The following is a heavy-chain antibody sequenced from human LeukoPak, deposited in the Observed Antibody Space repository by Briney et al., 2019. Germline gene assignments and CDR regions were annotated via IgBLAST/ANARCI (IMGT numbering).Heavy chain of an antibody. CDR1: GFTFSRYW. Sequence: GGSLRLSCAASGFTFSRYWMRWVRQAPGKGLEWVANIKQDGSEKYYVDSVKGRFTISRDNAKNSLYLQMNSLRAEDTAVYYCAREEYYDFWSGYDAFDIWGQGTMVTVSS. J-gene: IGHJ3*02. D-gene: IGHD3-3*01. CDR3: AREEYYDFWSGYDAFDI. CDR2: IKQDGSEK. V-gene: IGHV3-7*01.